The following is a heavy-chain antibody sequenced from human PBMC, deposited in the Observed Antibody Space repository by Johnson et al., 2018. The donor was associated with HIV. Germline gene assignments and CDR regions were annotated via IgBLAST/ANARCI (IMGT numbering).Heavy chain of an antibody. Sequence: VQLVESGGGLVQSGGSLRLSCAASGFTFSSYWMHWVRQGPGKGLVWVANIKQDGSEKYYVDSVKGRFTISRDNAKNSLYLQMNSLRAEDTAVYYCARERSPGIAARDDAFDIWGQGT. CDR2: IKQDGSEK. CDR3: ARERSPGIAARDDAFDI. CDR1: GFTFSSYW. J-gene: IGHJ3*02. D-gene: IGHD6-6*01. V-gene: IGHV3-7*03.